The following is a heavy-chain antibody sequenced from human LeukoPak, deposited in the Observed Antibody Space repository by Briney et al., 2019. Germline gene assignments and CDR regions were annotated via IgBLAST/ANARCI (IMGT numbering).Heavy chain of an antibody. CDR1: GFTFSNYW. J-gene: IGHJ4*02. V-gene: IGHV3-7*04. CDR3: ARALSSGYYNLYFDY. Sequence: GGSVRLCCAASGFTFSNYWMNWVRQAPGKGLEWVASVKKDGSEEFYVESVKGRFTISRDNAKNSLYLQVNFLRAEDTAVYYCARALSSGYYNLYFDYWAREPWSPSPQ. CDR2: VKKDGSEE. D-gene: IGHD3-22*01.